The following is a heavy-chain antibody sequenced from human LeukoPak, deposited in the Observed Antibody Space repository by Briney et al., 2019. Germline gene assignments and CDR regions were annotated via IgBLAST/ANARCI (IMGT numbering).Heavy chain of an antibody. CDR1: GGSISSSNW. CDR3: ARGEFDGGVYFDY. J-gene: IGHJ4*02. V-gene: IGHV4-4*02. Sequence: PSETLSLTCAVSGGSISSSNWWSWVRQPPGKGLEWIGEIYHSGSTNYNPSLKSRVTISVDKSKNQFSLKLSSVTVADTAVYYCARGEFDGGVYFDYWGQGTLVTVSS. D-gene: IGHD3-16*01. CDR2: IYHSGST.